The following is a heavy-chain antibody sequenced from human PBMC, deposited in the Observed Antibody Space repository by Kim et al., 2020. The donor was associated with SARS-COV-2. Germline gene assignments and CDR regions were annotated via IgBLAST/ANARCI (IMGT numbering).Heavy chain of an antibody. Sequence: AGSLKSQFTMLRDNAKNSLYLQMNSLRAEDTAVYYCASHSWGIQRWSPFDFCGQGTLVTVSS. CDR3: ASHSWGIQRWSPFDF. D-gene: IGHD5-18*01. V-gene: IGHV3-11*01. J-gene: IGHJ4*02.